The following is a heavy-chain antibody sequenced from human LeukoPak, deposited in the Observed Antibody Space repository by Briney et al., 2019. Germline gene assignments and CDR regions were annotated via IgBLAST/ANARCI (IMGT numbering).Heavy chain of an antibody. Sequence: GGSLRLSCAASGFTFSSYSMTWVRQAPGKGLEWVSSISGSGSSIFYADSLKGRFTISRDNAKNSLFPQMNSLRAEDTAVYYCARSPSTIYYDGSGYNFDYWGQGTLVTVSS. V-gene: IGHV3-21*01. D-gene: IGHD3-22*01. J-gene: IGHJ4*02. CDR2: ISGSGSSI. CDR1: GFTFSSYS. CDR3: ARSPSTIYYDGSGYNFDY.